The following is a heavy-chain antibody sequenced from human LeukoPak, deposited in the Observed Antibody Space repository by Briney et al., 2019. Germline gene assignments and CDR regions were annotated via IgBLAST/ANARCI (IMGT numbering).Heavy chain of an antibody. D-gene: IGHD3-22*01. V-gene: IGHV1-46*01. J-gene: IGHJ4*02. Sequence: ASVKDSCKASGYTFTGYYLHWVRQAPGQGLEGMGIINPSGGSTSYAQKFQGGVTMTRDMSTSTVYMELSSLRSDDTAVYYCARDFYYDNSGYYPGDYWGQGTLVTVSS. CDR1: GYTFTGYY. CDR3: ARDFYYDNSGYYPGDY. CDR2: INPSGGST.